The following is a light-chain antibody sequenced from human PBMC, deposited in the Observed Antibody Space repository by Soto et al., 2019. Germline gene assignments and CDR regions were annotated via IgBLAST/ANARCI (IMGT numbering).Light chain of an antibody. CDR1: SSDVGTYNR. Sequence: QSALTQPPSVSGSPGQSVTISCTGTSSDVGTYNRVSWYQQPPGTAPKLMIYEVKIRPSGVPDRFSGSKSGNTASLTISGLQAEDEAAYYCPSYTSRDTVVFGGGTKLTVL. V-gene: IGLV2-18*02. CDR2: EVK. J-gene: IGLJ2*01. CDR3: PSYTSRDTVV.